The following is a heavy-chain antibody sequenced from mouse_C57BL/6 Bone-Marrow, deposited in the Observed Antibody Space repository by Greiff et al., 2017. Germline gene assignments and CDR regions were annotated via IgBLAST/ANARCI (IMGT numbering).Heavy chain of an antibody. CDR3: AREGDYGSFYYAMDY. Sequence: VQLVESGPGLVQPSQSLSITCTVSGFSLTSYGVHWVRQSPGKGLEWLGVIWSGGSTDYNAAFISSLSISKDNSKSQVFFKMNRLQADDTAIYYFAREGDYGSFYYAMDYWGQRTSVTVSS. D-gene: IGHD1-1*01. V-gene: IGHV2-2*01. CDR2: IWSGGST. J-gene: IGHJ4*01. CDR1: GFSLTSYG.